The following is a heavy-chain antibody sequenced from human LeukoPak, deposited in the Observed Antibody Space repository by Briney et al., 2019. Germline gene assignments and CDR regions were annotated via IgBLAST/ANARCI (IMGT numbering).Heavy chain of an antibody. CDR3: AREVNMVAAGNWFDP. V-gene: IGHV1-8*01. Sequence: ASVKVSCKASGYTFTSYDINWVRQATGQGLEWMGWMNPNSGNTGYAQKFQGRVTMTRNTSISTAYMELSSLRSEDTAVYYCAREVNMVAAGNWFDPWGQGTLVTVSS. CDR2: MNPNSGNT. D-gene: IGHD2-15*01. J-gene: IGHJ5*02. CDR1: GYTFTSYD.